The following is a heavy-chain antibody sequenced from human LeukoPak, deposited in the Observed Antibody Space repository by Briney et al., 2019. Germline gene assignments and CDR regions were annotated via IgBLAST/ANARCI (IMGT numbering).Heavy chain of an antibody. J-gene: IGHJ2*01. CDR3: ARDWPGISLHFDL. D-gene: IGHD2-15*01. V-gene: IGHV1-2*02. Sequence: ASVKVSCKASGFTFNAYYIHWVRQAPGRGLEWMGWINPNTGDTNFAQKFQGRVAMTRDTSLSTAYMDLSRLTSDDTAVYYCARDWPGISLHFDLWGRGTLITVS. CDR2: INPNTGDT. CDR1: GFTFNAYY.